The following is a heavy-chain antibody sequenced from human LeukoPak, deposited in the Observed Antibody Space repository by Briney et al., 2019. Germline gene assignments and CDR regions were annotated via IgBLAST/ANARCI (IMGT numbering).Heavy chain of an antibody. CDR1: GYSFTSYW. D-gene: IGHD5-18*01. CDR2: IYPGDSDT. CDR3: ARRVYSATLVSPFDY. J-gene: IGHJ4*02. Sequence: GESLKISCKGSGYSFTSYWIGWVRQMPGKGLEWMGIIYPGDSDTRYSPSFQGQVTISADKSISTAYLQWSGLKASGTAMYYCARRVYSATLVSPFDYWGQGTLVTVSS. V-gene: IGHV5-51*01.